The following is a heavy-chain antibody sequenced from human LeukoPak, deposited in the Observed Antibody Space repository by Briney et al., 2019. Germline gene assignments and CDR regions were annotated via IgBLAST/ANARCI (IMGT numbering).Heavy chain of an antibody. V-gene: IGHV3-48*01. CDR3: ARGPYESLALFDY. CDR2: ISSISSTI. J-gene: IGHJ4*02. D-gene: IGHD3-16*01. Sequence: PGGSLRLSCAASGFTFSIYSMNWVRQAPGKGLEWVSYISSISSTIYYADSVKGRFTISRDNAKNSLYLQMNSLRAEDTAVYYCARGPYESLALFDYLGQGTLVTVSS. CDR1: GFTFSIYS.